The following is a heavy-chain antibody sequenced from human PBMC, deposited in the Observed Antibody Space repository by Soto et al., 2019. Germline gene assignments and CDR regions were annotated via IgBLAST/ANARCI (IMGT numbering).Heavy chain of an antibody. CDR3: ARVVVRAYGSWSDYYYYGMDV. D-gene: IGHD3-10*01. J-gene: IGHJ6*02. Sequence: SETLSLTCAVYGLSFSCYYWSWIRQPPGKGLEWIGEINHSGSTNYNPSLKSRVTISVDTSKNQFSLKLSSVTAADTAVYYCARVVVRAYGSWSDYYYYGMDVWGQGTTVTVSS. CDR2: INHSGST. V-gene: IGHV4-34*01. CDR1: GLSFSCYY.